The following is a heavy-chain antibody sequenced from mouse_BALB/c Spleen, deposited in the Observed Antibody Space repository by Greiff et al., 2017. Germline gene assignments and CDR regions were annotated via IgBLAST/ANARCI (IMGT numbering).Heavy chain of an antibody. V-gene: IGHV1S29*02. J-gene: IGHJ1*01. Sequence: EVQLQQSGPELVKPGAPVKISCKASGYTFTDYNMHWVKQSHGKSLEWIGYIYPYNGGTGYNQKFKSKATLTVDNSSSTAYMELRSLTSEDSAVYYCARGGVTTVVATHWYFDVWGAGTTVTVSS. D-gene: IGHD1-1*01. CDR1: GYTFTDYN. CDR2: IYPYNGGT. CDR3: ARGGVTTVVATHWYFDV.